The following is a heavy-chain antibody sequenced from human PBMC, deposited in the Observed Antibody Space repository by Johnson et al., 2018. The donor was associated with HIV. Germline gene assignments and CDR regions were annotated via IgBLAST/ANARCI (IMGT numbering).Heavy chain of an antibody. CDR3: AREQATLWFRASGAAFNI. CDR1: GFTFSSYA. D-gene: IGHD3-10*01. J-gene: IGHJ3*02. CDR2: ISSSGNNI. V-gene: IGHV3-48*04. Sequence: VQLMESGGGVVQPGRSLRLSCAASGFTFSSYAMSWVRQAPGKGLAWISYISSSGNNIYYADSVKGRFTLSRDNAKNSLSLQMNSLRAEDTDVDYCAREQATLWFRASGAAFNIWGQGTMVTVSS.